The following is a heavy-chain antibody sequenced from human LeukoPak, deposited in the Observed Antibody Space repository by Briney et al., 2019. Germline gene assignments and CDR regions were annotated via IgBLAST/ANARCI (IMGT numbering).Heavy chain of an antibody. Sequence: SQTLSLTCAISGDGVSSNSAAWNWIRQSPSRGLEWLGRTYYRSKWYNDYAVSVKSRITINPDTSKNQFSLQLNSVTPEDTAVYYCARGEYCSGGSCYSALDYWGQGTLVTASS. CDR3: ARGEYCSGGSCYSALDY. D-gene: IGHD2-15*01. CDR2: TYYRSKWYN. J-gene: IGHJ4*02. CDR1: GDGVSSNSAA. V-gene: IGHV6-1*01.